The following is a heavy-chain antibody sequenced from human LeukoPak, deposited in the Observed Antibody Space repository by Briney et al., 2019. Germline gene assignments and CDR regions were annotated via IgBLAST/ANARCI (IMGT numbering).Heavy chain of an antibody. D-gene: IGHD6-13*01. V-gene: IGHV1-69*01. CDR1: GGTFSSYA. CDR3: ALNLPGIAAAVLDY. J-gene: IGHJ4*02. Sequence: GSSVKVSCXASGGTFSSYAISWVRQAPGPGLEWMEGIIPIFGTANYAQKFQGRVTITADESTSTAYMELSSLRSEDTAVYYCALNLPGIAAAVLDYWGQGTLVTVSS. CDR2: IIPIFGTA.